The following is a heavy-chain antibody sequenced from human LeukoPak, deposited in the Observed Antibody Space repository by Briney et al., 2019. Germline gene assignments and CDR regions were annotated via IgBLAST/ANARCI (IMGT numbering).Heavy chain of an antibody. CDR1: GFTFSSYA. V-gene: IGHV3-30*04. D-gene: IGHD6-25*01. CDR2: ISYDGSNK. CDR3: ARGPGYLDY. Sequence: GGSLRLSCAASGFTFSSYAMHWVRQAPGKGLEWVAVISYDGSNKYYADSVKGRFTISRDNSKNTLYLQMNSLRAEDTAVYYCARGPGYLDYWGQGTLFTVSS. J-gene: IGHJ4*02.